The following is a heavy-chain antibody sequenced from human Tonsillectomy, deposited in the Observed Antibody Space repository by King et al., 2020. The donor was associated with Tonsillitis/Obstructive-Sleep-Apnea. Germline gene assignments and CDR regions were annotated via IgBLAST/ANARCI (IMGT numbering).Heavy chain of an antibody. V-gene: IGHV4-39*01. CDR2: IYYSGRI. J-gene: IGHJ4*02. Sequence: QLQESGTGLVKPSETLSLTCTVSGGSISNSNHYWGWIRQPPGKGLEWIGSIYYSGRIYYYTSHKSRVTISVDKYKKQFSLNLSSVTAADTAIYYCARRHYYDSSNFDYWGQGTLVTVSS. CDR3: ARRHYYDSSNFDY. D-gene: IGHD3-22*01. CDR1: GGSISNSNHY.